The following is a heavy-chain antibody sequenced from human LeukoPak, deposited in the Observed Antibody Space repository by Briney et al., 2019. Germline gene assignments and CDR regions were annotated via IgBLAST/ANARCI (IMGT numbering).Heavy chain of an antibody. Sequence: SETLSLTCTVSGGSISSYYWSWIRQPPGKGLEWIGYIYDSGSTNYNPSLKSRVTISIDTSKNQFSLKLSSVTAADTAVYYCARGRDSFWYWGQGTLVTVSS. CDR3: ARGRDSFWY. J-gene: IGHJ4*02. D-gene: IGHD3-3*01. V-gene: IGHV4-59*01. CDR2: IYDSGST. CDR1: GGSISSYY.